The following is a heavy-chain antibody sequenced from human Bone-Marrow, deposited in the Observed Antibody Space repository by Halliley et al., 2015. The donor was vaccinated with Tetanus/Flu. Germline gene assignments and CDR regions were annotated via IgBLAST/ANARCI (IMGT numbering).Heavy chain of an antibody. J-gene: IGHJ4*02. CDR3: ARLDFWNYYFDY. CDR2: IHYSGIT. V-gene: IGHV4-59*01. D-gene: IGHD3-3*01. Sequence: EWIGYIHYSGITDYNPSLKSRVTILVDTSTNQFSLKLNSVTAADTAIYYCARLDFWNYYFDYWGQGILVTVSS.